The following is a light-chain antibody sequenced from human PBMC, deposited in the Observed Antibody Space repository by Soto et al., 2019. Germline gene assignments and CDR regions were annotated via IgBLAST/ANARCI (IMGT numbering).Light chain of an antibody. CDR2: EVS. V-gene: IGLV2-14*01. CDR1: SSDVGGYNY. Sequence: ALTQPASVSGSPGQSITISCTGTSSDVGGYNYVSWYQQHPGKAPKLMIYEVSNRPSGVSNRFSGSKSGNTASLTISGLQAEDEADYYCSSYTSSSTPYVFGTGTKLTVL. CDR3: SSYTSSSTPYV. J-gene: IGLJ1*01.